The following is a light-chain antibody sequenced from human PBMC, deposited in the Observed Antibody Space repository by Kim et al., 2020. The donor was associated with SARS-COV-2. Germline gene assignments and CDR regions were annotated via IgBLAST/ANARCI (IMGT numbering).Light chain of an antibody. J-gene: IGKJ2*01. CDR2: DAS. V-gene: IGKV1-5*01. CDR1: QSVSTS. Sequence: SASVGDIVTITCRASQSVSTSLAWYQQKPGKAPRLLIYDASVLKSGVPSRFSGGASGTEFTLTISSVQPDDFATYYCQQYSSFLYTFGQGTKLEI. CDR3: QQYSSFLYT.